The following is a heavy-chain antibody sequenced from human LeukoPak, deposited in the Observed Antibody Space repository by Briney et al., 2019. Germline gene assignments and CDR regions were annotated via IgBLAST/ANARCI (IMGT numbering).Heavy chain of an antibody. CDR2: IYYSGST. V-gene: IGHV4-59*01. Sequence: SETMSLTCTVSGGSISSYYWSWIRQPPGKGLEWIGYIYYSGSTNYNPSLKSRVTISADTSKNQFSLKLSSVTAADTAVYYCARKRGYSYADWGQGTLVTVSS. CDR1: GGSISSYY. D-gene: IGHD5-18*01. CDR3: ARKRGYSYAD. J-gene: IGHJ4*02.